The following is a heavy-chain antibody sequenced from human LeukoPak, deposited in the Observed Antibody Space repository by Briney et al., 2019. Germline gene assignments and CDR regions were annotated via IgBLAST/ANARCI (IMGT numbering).Heavy chain of an antibody. V-gene: IGHV3-21*01. CDR1: GFTFSSYS. D-gene: IGHD2-15*01. CDR2: ISSSSSYI. CDR3: ATFVVAATPGGNGMDV. Sequence: GGSLRLSCAASGFTFSSYSMNWVRQAPGKGLEGVSSISSSSSYIYYADSVKGRFTISRDNAKNSLYLQMNSLRAEDTAVYYCATFVVAATPGGNGMDVWGQGTTVTVSS. J-gene: IGHJ6*02.